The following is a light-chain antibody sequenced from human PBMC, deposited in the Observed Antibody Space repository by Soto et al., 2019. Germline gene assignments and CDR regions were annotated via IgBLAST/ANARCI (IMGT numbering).Light chain of an antibody. CDR2: DVS. J-gene: IGKJ1*01. CDR1: QSVSNNY. V-gene: IGKV3-11*01. Sequence: EIVLTQSPGTLSLSPGERATLSCRASQSVSNNYLAWYQQKPGQAPRLLIYDVSNRATGIPARFSGSGSGTDFTLTSSSLQPEDFAVYSCQQRSNWPRTLGQPTKV. CDR3: QQRSNWPRT.